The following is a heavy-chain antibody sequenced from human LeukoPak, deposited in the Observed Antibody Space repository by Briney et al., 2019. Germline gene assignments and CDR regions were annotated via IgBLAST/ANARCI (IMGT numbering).Heavy chain of an antibody. Sequence: GGPLRLSCAASGFTFSNAWMSWVRQAPGKGLEWVGRIKSKTDGGTTDYAAPVKGRFTISRDDSKNTLYLQMNSLKTEDTAVYYCTSRWGYSSSWSPFDYWGQGTLVTVSS. D-gene: IGHD6-13*01. CDR1: GFTFSNAW. CDR2: IKSKTDGGTT. V-gene: IGHV3-15*01. CDR3: TSRWGYSSSWSPFDY. J-gene: IGHJ4*02.